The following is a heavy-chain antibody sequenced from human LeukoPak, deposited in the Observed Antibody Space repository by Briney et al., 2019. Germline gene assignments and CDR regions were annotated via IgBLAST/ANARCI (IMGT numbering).Heavy chain of an antibody. D-gene: IGHD5/OR15-5a*01. CDR1: GFTFTNYG. J-gene: IGHJ4*02. Sequence: PGRSLRLSCAASGFTFTNYGMHWVRQAPGKGLEWVSSISSSSSYIYYADSVKGRFTISRDNAKNSLYLQMNSLRAEDTAVYYCARGGIKVLYEANDYWGQGTLVTVSS. CDR3: ARGGIKVLYEANDY. CDR2: ISSSSSYI. V-gene: IGHV3-21*01.